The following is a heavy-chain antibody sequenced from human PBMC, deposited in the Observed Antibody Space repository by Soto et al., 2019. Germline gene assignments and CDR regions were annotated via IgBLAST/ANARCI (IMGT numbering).Heavy chain of an antibody. CDR2: IIPIFGTA. V-gene: IGHV1-69*06. Sequence: QVQLVQSGAEVKKPGSSVKVSCKASGGTFSSYAISWVRQAPGQGLEWMGGIIPIFGTANYAQKFQGRVTITADKSTSTAYMELSSLRSEDTAVYYCAREKSTTSITMVRGVMDVWGQGPTVTVSS. D-gene: IGHD3-10*01. CDR3: AREKSTTSITMVRGVMDV. CDR1: GGTFSSYA. J-gene: IGHJ6*02.